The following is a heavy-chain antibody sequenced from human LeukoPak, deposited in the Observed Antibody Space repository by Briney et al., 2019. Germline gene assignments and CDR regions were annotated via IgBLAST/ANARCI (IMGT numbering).Heavy chain of an antibody. D-gene: IGHD6-13*01. CDR3: AKGGVYSSSWPAEYFQH. J-gene: IGHJ1*01. CDR2: VSGSGGST. V-gene: IGHV3-23*01. Sequence: GGSLRLSCAASGFTYSSYAMSWVRQAPGKGLEWVSGVSGSGGSTYYADSVKGRFTISRDNSKNTLYVQMNSLRAEDTAIYYCAKGGVYSSSWPAEYFQHWGQGTLVTVSS. CDR1: GFTYSSYA.